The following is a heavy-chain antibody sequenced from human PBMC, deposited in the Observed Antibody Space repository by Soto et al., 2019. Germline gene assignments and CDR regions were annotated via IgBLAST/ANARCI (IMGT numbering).Heavy chain of an antibody. CDR1: GGTFSSYA. J-gene: IGHJ6*02. D-gene: IGHD3-22*01. CDR3: ARNHDDSSGSGQDYYYYGMDV. V-gene: IGHV1-69*06. CDR2: IIPIFGTA. Sequence: QVQLVQSGAEVKKPGSSVKVSCKASGGTFSSYAISWVRQAPGQGLEWMGGIIPIFGTANYAQKFQGRVTITADKSTSTAYMELSSLRSEDTAVYYCARNHDDSSGSGQDYYYYGMDVWGQGTTVTVSS.